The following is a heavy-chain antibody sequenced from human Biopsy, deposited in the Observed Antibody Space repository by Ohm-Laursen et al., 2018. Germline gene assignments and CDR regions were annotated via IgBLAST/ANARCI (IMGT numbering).Heavy chain of an antibody. CDR2: IYYSGST. Sequence: SDTLSFTCTVSGGSVSSDYWSWIRQTPGKGLEWIGYIYYSGSTNYNPSLKSRVTISVDTSKNQFSLRLNSVTAADTAVYYCARATNSTGWPYYYFYGIDVWGQGTTVTVSS. D-gene: IGHD2/OR15-2a*01. CDR1: GGSVSSDY. J-gene: IGHJ6*02. CDR3: ARATNSTGWPYYYFYGIDV. V-gene: IGHV4-59*02.